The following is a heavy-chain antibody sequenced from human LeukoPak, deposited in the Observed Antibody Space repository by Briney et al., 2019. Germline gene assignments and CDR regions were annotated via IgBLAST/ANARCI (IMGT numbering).Heavy chain of an antibody. CDR2: IHQDGNEK. Sequence: QPGGSLRLSCAASGFTFSTYWMSWVRQAPGKGLEWVANIHQDGNEKYYMDSVKGRFTISRDNAKNSLYLQMNSLRAEDTAVYYCARGDKFSGDYWGQGTLVTVSS. J-gene: IGHJ4*02. CDR1: GFTFSTYW. CDR3: ARGDKFSGDY. V-gene: IGHV3-7*04. D-gene: IGHD2-15*01.